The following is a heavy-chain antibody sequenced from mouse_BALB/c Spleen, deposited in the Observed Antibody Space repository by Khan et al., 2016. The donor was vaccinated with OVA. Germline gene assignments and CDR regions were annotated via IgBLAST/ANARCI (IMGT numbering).Heavy chain of an antibody. Sequence: EVELVESGGDIVKPGGSLKLSCAASGFTFSTYGMSWVRQTPDKRLEWVATVSTGGHYTYYTDTVKGRFTISRDNAKNTLYLQMSSLGSEDTAIFYCARIAYYYDSEGFAYWGQGTLVTVSA. J-gene: IGHJ3*01. CDR2: VSTGGHYT. CDR3: ARIAYYYDSEGFAY. D-gene: IGHD1-1*01. V-gene: IGHV5-6*01. CDR1: GFTFSTYG.